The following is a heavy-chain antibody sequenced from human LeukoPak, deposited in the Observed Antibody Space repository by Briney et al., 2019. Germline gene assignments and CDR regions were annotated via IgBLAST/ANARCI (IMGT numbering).Heavy chain of an antibody. Sequence: GGSLRLSCAASGFTFSTYAMHWVRQAPGKGLEYVSAISTNGDSTYYADSVKGRFTISRDNSKNTLFLQMGSLRADDMAVYYCARHVDIVATNWFDPWGQGTLVTVSS. CDR3: ARHVDIVATNWFDP. CDR2: ISTNGDST. J-gene: IGHJ5*02. D-gene: IGHD5-12*01. V-gene: IGHV3-64*02. CDR1: GFTFSTYA.